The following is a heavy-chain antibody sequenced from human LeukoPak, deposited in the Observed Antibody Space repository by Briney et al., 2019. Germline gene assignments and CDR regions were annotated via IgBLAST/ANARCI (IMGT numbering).Heavy chain of an antibody. Sequence: GGSLRLSCAASGFTFTSYAINWVAQAPGKGLEWVSAISGSGGSTYYADSVKGRFTVSRDNSENTLFLQMNSLRAEDTAIYYCAKDTDVVVPEYFQYWGQGTLVTVSS. J-gene: IGHJ1*01. CDR1: GFTFTSYA. D-gene: IGHD2-15*01. CDR3: AKDTDVVVPEYFQY. CDR2: ISGSGGST. V-gene: IGHV3-23*01.